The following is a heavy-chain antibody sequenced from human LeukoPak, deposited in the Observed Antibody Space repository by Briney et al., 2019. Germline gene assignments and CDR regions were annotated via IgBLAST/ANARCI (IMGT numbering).Heavy chain of an antibody. CDR1: GLTFSKVW. D-gene: IGHD1-26*01. V-gene: IGHV3-15*01. CDR2: IKSKIDGGTT. J-gene: IGHJ4*02. Sequence: GGSLRLSCAASGLTFSKVWMSWVRQAPGKGLEWVGRIKSKIDGGTTDYTAPVKGRFSISRDDSKTTVYLQMDSLKTEDTAVYYCTTDGAEAYWGQGTLVTVS. CDR3: TTDGAEAY.